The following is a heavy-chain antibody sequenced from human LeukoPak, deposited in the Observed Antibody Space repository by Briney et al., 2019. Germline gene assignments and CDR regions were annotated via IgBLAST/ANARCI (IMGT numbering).Heavy chain of an antibody. J-gene: IGHJ4*02. Sequence: SETLSLTCTVSGGSVSGNYWSWIRQPPGKGLEWIGYIYYSGSPKYNTSLKSRVTISVDKSKNQFSLKLTSVTAADTAVYYCASGGALWFGELLDYWGQGTLVTVPS. V-gene: IGHV4-59*02. D-gene: IGHD3-10*01. CDR3: ASGGALWFGELLDY. CDR2: IYYSGSP. CDR1: GGSVSGNY.